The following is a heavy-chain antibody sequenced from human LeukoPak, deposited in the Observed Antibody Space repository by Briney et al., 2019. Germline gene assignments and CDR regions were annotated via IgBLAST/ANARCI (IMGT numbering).Heavy chain of an antibody. CDR3: ARDRYGTDTAMGTFDY. V-gene: IGHV3-30-3*01. Sequence: PGGSLRLSCAASGFTCSSYAMHWVRQGPGKGLEWVAVISYDGSNKYYADSVKGRFTISRDNSKNTLYLQMNSLRAEDTAVYYCARDRYGTDTAMGTFDYWGQGTLVTVSS. CDR2: ISYDGSNK. CDR1: GFTCSSYA. J-gene: IGHJ4*02. D-gene: IGHD5-18*01.